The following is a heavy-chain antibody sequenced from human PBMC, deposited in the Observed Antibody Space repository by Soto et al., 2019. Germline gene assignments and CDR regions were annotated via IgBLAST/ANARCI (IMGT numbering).Heavy chain of an antibody. D-gene: IGHD1-26*01. J-gene: IGHJ4*02. CDR1: GFTFSSYG. CDR2: VWYDGSHQ. V-gene: IGHV3-33*01. CDR3: ARDLRRHAAAGSELGC. Sequence: QVQVLESGGGVVQPGRSLRLSCAASGFTFSSYGMHWVRQAPGKGLEWVALVWYDGSHQYYTDSVKGRFTISRDNSKNTVYLQMNSLRDEDRAVCCCARDLRRHAAAGSELGCWGKGTLVTGSS.